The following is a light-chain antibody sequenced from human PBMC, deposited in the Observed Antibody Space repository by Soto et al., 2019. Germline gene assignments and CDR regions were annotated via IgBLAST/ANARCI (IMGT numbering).Light chain of an antibody. CDR2: DAS. CDR1: QYVSNY. V-gene: IGKV3-11*01. CDR3: QQRGKWPST. J-gene: IGKJ2*02. Sequence: DIGLTHSTTTLSLSPVERATLSCSASQYVSNYLACYQQKPGQAPRLLIYDASNRATGIPARFSGSGSGTDFTLTIGSLEPEDFAVYYCQQRGKWPSTFGPGTKVDI.